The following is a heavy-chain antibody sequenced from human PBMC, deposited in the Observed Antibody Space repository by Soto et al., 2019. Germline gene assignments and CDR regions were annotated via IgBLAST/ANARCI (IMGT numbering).Heavy chain of an antibody. V-gene: IGHV4-31*03. CDR1: GGSISSGGYY. D-gene: IGHD3-10*01. CDR2: IYYSGST. CDR3: ARDPITVVRGVSTNAFDI. J-gene: IGHJ3*02. Sequence: PSETLSLTCTVSGGSISSGGYYWSWIRQHPGKGLEWIGYIYYSGSTYYNPSLKSRVTISVDTSKNQFSLKLSSVTAADTAVYFCARDPITVVRGVSTNAFDIWGQGTMVTVS.